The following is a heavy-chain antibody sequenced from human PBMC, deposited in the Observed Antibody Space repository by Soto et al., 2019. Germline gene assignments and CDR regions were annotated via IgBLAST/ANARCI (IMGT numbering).Heavy chain of an antibody. CDR2: IYYSGST. CDR3: AREKYDSSGRNWFDP. Sequence: PSETLSLTCTVSGGSISSGDYYWSWIRQPPGKGLEWIGYIYYSGSTYYNPSLKSRVTISVDTSKNQFSLKLSSVTAADTAVYYCAREKYDSSGRNWFDPWGQGTLVTAPQ. D-gene: IGHD3-22*01. V-gene: IGHV4-30-4*01. J-gene: IGHJ5*02. CDR1: GGSISSGDYY.